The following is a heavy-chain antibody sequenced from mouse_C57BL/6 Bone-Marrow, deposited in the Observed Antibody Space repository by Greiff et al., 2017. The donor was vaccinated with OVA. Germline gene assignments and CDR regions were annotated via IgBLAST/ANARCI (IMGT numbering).Heavy chain of an antibody. Sequence: EVQLVESGGGLVKPGGSLKLSCAASGFTISDYGMHWVRQAPEKGLEWVAYISSGSSTIYYADTVKGRFTISRDNAKNTLFLQMTSLRSEDTAMYYCARNDGYGFAYWGQGTLVTVSA. CDR3: ARNDGYGFAY. V-gene: IGHV5-17*01. J-gene: IGHJ3*01. CDR2: ISSGSSTI. D-gene: IGHD2-3*01. CDR1: GFTISDYG.